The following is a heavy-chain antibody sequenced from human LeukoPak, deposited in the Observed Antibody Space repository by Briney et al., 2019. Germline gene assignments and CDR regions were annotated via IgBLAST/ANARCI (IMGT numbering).Heavy chain of an antibody. Sequence: ASVKVSCKASGYTFTGYYMHWVRQAPGQGLEWMGWINPNSGGTNYAQKFQGRVTMTRDTSISTAYMELSSLRSEDTAVYYCATLVDPSSSWFLGDYWGQGTLVTVSS. D-gene: IGHD6-13*01. J-gene: IGHJ4*02. CDR2: INPNSGGT. V-gene: IGHV1-2*02. CDR1: GYTFTGYY. CDR3: ATLVDPSSSWFLGDY.